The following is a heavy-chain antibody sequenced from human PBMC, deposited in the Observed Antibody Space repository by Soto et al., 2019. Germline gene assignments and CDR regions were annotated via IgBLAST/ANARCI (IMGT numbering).Heavy chain of an antibody. CDR2: IIPILGIA. D-gene: IGHD6-19*01. J-gene: IGHJ4*02. V-gene: IGHV1-69*02. CDR3: GRAAYSSGWYFDY. CDR1: GGTFSSYT. Sequence: GASVKVSCKASGGTFSSYTISWVRQAPGQGLEWMGRIIPILGIANYAQKFQGRVTMTADTSTSTAYMELRSLRSEDTAVYYCGRAAYSSGWYFDYWGQGTLVTVSS.